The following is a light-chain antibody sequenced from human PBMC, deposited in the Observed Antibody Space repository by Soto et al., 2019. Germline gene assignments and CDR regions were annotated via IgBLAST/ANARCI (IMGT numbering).Light chain of an antibody. CDR3: SSYAGSNNFV. J-gene: IGLJ1*01. Sequence: QSVLTQPPSASGSPGQSVTISCTGTSSDVGGYLYVSWYQQHPGKAPKLIIYEVSRRPSGVPERFSGSKSGNTASLTVSGLQAEDEAHYYCSSYAGSNNFVFGTGTKLTVL. CDR1: SSDVGGYLY. V-gene: IGLV2-8*01. CDR2: EVS.